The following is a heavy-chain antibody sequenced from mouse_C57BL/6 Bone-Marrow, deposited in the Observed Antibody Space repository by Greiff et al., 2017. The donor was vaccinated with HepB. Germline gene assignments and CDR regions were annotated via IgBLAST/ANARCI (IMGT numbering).Heavy chain of an antibody. J-gene: IGHJ3*01. V-gene: IGHV5-9-1*02. CDR1: GFTFSSYA. CDR3: TRDGWLLGGAY. Sequence: EVKLVESGEGLVKPGGSLKLSCAASGFTFSSYAMSWVRQTPEKRLEWVAYISSGGDYIYYADTVKGRFTISRDNARNTLYLQMSSLKSADTAMYYCTRDGWLLGGAYWGQGTLVTVSS. CDR2: ISSGGDYI. D-gene: IGHD2-3*01.